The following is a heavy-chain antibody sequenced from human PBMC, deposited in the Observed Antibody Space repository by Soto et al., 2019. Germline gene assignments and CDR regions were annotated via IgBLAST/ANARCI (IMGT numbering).Heavy chain of an antibody. CDR1: GFTPSTYA. D-gene: IGHD2-8*01. J-gene: IGHJ6*02. CDR2: ITGSGGST. Sequence: PGGSLRLSCVASGFTPSTYAMSWVRQAPGKGLEWVSGITGSGGSTYYADSVKGRFTISRDNAKNTLYLQMNSLRAEDTAVYYCALIGGGPYGMDVWGQGTTVTVSS. CDR3: ALIGGGPYGMDV. V-gene: IGHV3-23*01.